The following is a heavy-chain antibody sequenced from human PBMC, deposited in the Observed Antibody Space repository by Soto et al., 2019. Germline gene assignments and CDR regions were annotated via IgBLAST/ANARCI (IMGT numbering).Heavy chain of an antibody. CDR2: INPNSGGT. CDR3: AREGYYDSSGYYPHDAFDI. D-gene: IGHD3-22*01. Sequence: ASVKVSCKASGYTFTGYYMHWVRQAPGQALEWMGWINPNSGGTNYAQKFQGWVTMTRDTSISTAYMELSRLRSDDTAVYYCAREGYYDSSGYYPHDAFDIWGQGTMVTVSS. V-gene: IGHV1-2*04. J-gene: IGHJ3*02. CDR1: GYTFTGYY.